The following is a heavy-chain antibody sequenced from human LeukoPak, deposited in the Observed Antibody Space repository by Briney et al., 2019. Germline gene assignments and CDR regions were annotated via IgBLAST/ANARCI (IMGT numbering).Heavy chain of an antibody. D-gene: IGHD1-26*01. CDR2: INHSGRI. J-gene: IGHJ5*02. CDR1: GGSFSGYY. V-gene: IGHV4-34*01. Sequence: SETLSLTCAVYGGSFSGYYWSWIRQSPGKGLEWIGEINHSGRINDNPSLRSRLTISVDTSKNQFSLKLRSVTAADTAVYYCARRVIMSGTGVPDTWLDPWGQGTLVTVSS. CDR3: ARRVIMSGTGVPDTWLDP.